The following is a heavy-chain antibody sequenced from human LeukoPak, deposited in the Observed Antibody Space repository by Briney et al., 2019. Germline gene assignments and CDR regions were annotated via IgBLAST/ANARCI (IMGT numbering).Heavy chain of an antibody. CDR1: GFTFRNNA. Sequence: GSLRFSCAASGFTFRNNAMSRLGQAPGKELKGVSGISDSGGNTYYADSVKGRFTIARDNSKNTQNLQMSRLRAGDTDVYYCAMGHRDYVLFDSWGRGTVVSVFS. J-gene: IGHJ4*02. CDR3: AMGHRDYVLFDS. D-gene: IGHD4-17*01. CDR2: ISDSGGNT. V-gene: IGHV3-23*01.